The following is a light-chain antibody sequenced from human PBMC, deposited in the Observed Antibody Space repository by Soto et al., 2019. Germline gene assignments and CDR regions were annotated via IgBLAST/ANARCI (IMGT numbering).Light chain of an antibody. J-gene: IGLJ2*01. Sequence: QTVVTQSHSASASLGASVKLTCTLSSGHSSYAIAWHQQQPEKGPRYLMKLNSDGSHSKGDGIPDRFSGSSSGAERYLTISSLQSEDEADYYCQTWGTGPLVFGGGTKLTVL. CDR1: SGHSSYA. V-gene: IGLV4-69*01. CDR3: QTWGTGPLV. CDR2: LNSDGSH.